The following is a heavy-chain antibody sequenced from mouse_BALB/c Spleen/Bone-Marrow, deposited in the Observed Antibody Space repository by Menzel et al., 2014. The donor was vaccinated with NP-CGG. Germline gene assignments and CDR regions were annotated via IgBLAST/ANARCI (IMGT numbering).Heavy chain of an antibody. J-gene: IGHJ2*01. CDR2: IRNKANGYTT. Sequence: EVMLVESGGGLVQPGGSLRLSCATSGFTSADYYMNWVRQPPGKALEWLGFIRNKANGYTTEYSASVKGRFTISRDNSQSILYLQMNTLRAEDSATYYCARDKGNVFFDYWSQGTTLTVSS. CDR1: GFTSADYY. V-gene: IGHV7-3*02. CDR3: ARDKGNVFFDY.